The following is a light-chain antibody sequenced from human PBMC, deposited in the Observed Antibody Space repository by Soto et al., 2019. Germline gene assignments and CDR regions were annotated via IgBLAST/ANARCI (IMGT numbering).Light chain of an antibody. Sequence: EIVLTQSPGTLSLSPGERATLSCRASQSVSSSYLAWYQQKPGQAPRLLIYGASSRATGIPDRFSGSGSGTDFTLTISRLEPEDFAVYYCQXYGFGTFGQGTKVDXK. CDR2: GAS. CDR1: QSVSSSY. J-gene: IGKJ1*01. CDR3: QXYGFGT. V-gene: IGKV3-20*01.